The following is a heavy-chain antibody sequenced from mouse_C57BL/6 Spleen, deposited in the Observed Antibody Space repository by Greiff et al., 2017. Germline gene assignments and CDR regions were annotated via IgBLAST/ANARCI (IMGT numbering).Heavy chain of an antibody. V-gene: IGHV14-4*01. J-gene: IGHJ1*03. D-gene: IGHD1-1*01. CDR3: TTHGSSYGYFDV. CDR2: IDPENGDT. CDR1: GFNIKDDY. Sequence: EVQLQQSGAELVRPGASVKLSCTASGFNIKDDYMHWVKQRPEQGLEWIGWIDPENGDTEYASKFQGKATITADTSSNTAYLQLSSLTSKDTAVYYCTTHGSSYGYFDVWGTGTTVTVSS.